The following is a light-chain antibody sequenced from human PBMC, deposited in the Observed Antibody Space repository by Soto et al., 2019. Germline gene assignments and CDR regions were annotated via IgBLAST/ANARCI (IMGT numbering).Light chain of an antibody. J-gene: IGLJ1*01. V-gene: IGLV2-18*02. CDR1: SSDVGSYNR. CDR3: SSFTSSTTYV. Sequence: QSVLTQPPSVSGSPGQSVAVSCTGTSSDVGSYNRVSWYQQPPGTAPKLMIYEVSNRPSGVPDRFSGSKSGNTASLTISGLQAEDEADYYCSSFTSSTTYVLGTGTKVTVL. CDR2: EVS.